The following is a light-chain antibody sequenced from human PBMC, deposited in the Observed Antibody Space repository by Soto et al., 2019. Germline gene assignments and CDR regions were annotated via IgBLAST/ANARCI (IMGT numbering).Light chain of an antibody. CDR3: QQYGSSPPIT. CDR2: ATS. Sequence: EIVLTQSPGALSLSPGERATLSCRASQSVISGYLAWYQQKPGQAPRLLIFATSRRATGIPDRFSGSGSGTDFTLTISRLEPEDVAVYYCQQYGSSPPITFGQGTRLEIK. J-gene: IGKJ5*01. CDR1: QSVISGY. V-gene: IGKV3-20*01.